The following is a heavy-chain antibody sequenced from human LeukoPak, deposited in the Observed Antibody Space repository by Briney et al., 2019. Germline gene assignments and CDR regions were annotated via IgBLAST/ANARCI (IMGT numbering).Heavy chain of an antibody. CDR3: AKPTAGSPTAAGLDY. D-gene: IGHD4-17*01. CDR1: GFTFSSYG. J-gene: IGHJ4*02. CDR2: ISFSGSNV. V-gene: IGHV3-30*02. Sequence: GGSLRLPCAASGFTFSSYGMYWVRQAPGKGLEWVSYISFSGSNVHYADSVKGRFTISRDNSKSTLFLQMNSLRPEDTAVYYCAKPTAGSPTAAGLDYWGQGTLVTVSS.